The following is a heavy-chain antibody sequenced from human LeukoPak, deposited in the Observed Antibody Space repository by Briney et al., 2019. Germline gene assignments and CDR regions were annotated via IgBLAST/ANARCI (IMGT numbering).Heavy chain of an antibody. CDR1: GFTFSSYS. D-gene: IGHD3-3*01. J-gene: IGHJ3*02. Sequence: PGGSLRLSCAASGFTFSSYSMNWVRQAPGKGLEWVSYISSSSSTIYYADSVKGRFTISRDNAKNSLYLQMNSLRAEDTAVYYCARGFWSGPDSFDIWGRGTMVTVSS. CDR3: ARGFWSGPDSFDI. V-gene: IGHV3-48*01. CDR2: ISSSSSTI.